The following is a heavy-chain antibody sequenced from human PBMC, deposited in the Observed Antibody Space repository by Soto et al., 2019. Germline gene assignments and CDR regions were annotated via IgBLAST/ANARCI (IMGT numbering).Heavy chain of an antibody. V-gene: IGHV1-2*04. CDR1: GYTFTGYY. J-gene: IGHJ3*02. CDR2: INPNSGGT. CDR3: ARDYITYYDILTGYPDAFDI. D-gene: IGHD3-9*01. Sequence: ASVKVSCKASGYTFTGYYLHWVRQAPGQGLEWMGWINPNSGGTNYAQKFQGWVTMTRDTSTSTAYMELRSLRSDDTAVYYCARDYITYYDILTGYPDAFDIWGQGTMVTVSS.